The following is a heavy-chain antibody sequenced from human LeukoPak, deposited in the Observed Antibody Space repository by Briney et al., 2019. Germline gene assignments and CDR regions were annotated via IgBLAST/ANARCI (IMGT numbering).Heavy chain of an antibody. D-gene: IGHD5-12*01. J-gene: IGHJ4*02. Sequence: PSETLSLTCAVYGGSFSGYYWSWIRQPPGKGLEWIGEINHSGSTNYNPSLKSRVTISVGTSKNQFSLKLSSVTAADTAVYYCAREPRGQWLRIDYWGQGTLVTVSS. V-gene: IGHV4-34*01. CDR2: INHSGST. CDR1: GGSFSGYY. CDR3: AREPRGQWLRIDY.